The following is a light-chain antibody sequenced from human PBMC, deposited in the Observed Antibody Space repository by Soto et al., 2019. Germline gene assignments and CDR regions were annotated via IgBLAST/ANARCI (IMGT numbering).Light chain of an antibody. J-gene: IGKJ5*01. CDR2: DAS. V-gene: IGKV3-11*01. Sequence: EIVLTQSPATLSLSPGERATLSCRASQSVSSYLAWSQQKPGQAPRLRIYDASNRATGIPARFSGSGSGTDFTLTISSLEPEDFAVYYCQQRSNWPLTCGQGKLLEMK. CDR1: QSVSSY. CDR3: QQRSNWPLT.